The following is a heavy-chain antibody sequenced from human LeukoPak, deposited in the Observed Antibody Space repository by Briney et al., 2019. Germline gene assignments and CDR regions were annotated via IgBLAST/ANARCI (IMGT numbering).Heavy chain of an antibody. Sequence: GGSLRLSCATSGFTLSLAWMHWVRQAPGKGLEWVSRIKYDGSYTNYADSVKGRFTISRDNSKNTFYLQMNSLRVEDTAVYYRARGILRLIPIDYWGQGTLVTVSS. V-gene: IGHV3-74*01. CDR2: IKYDGSYT. CDR1: GFTLSLAW. CDR3: ARGILRLIPIDY. D-gene: IGHD2-21*01. J-gene: IGHJ4*02.